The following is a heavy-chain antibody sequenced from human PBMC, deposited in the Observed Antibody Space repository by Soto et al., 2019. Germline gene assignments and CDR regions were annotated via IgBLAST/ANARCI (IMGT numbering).Heavy chain of an antibody. CDR3: ARRHSHDFYERSIYVP. J-gene: IGHJ4*02. CDR1: GDSISSNTYS. CDR2: IHFSGNT. Sequence: SETLSLTYTVSGDSISSNTYSWGWPRQPPGKGLEYIGTIHFSGNTYYNPSLNSRVTISVDTSKNQFSLKLTSVTAADTAMYYCARRHSHDFYERSIYVPWGQGAQVT. D-gene: IGHD3-22*01. V-gene: IGHV4-39*01.